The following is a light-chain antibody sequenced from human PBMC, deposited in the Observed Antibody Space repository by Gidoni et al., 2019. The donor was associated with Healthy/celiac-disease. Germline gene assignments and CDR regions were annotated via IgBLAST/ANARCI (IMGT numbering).Light chain of an antibody. CDR2: EVS. Sequence: QSALTQPASVSGSPGPPITISCTGTSSDVGGYNYVSWYQQHPGKAPKLMIYEVSNRPSGVSNRFSGSKSGNTASLTISGLQAEDEADYYCSSYTSSSTLGVFGGGTKLTVL. J-gene: IGLJ2*01. CDR1: SSDVGGYNY. V-gene: IGLV2-14*01. CDR3: SSYTSSSTLGV.